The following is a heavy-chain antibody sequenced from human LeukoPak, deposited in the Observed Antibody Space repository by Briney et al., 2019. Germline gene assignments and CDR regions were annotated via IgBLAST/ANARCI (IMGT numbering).Heavy chain of an antibody. CDR1: GYTFTSYA. Sequence: ASVKVSCKASGYTFTSYAMHWVRQAPGQRLEWMGWINAGNGNTKYSQKFQGRVTITRDTSASTAYMELSSLRSEDTAVYYCAIKSLYSSSWYNWGQGTLVTVSS. J-gene: IGHJ4*02. CDR2: INAGNGNT. D-gene: IGHD6-13*01. CDR3: AIKSLYSSSWYN. V-gene: IGHV1-3*01.